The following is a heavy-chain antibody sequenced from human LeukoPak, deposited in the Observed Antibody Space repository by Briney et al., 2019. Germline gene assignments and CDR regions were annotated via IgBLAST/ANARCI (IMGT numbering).Heavy chain of an antibody. J-gene: IGHJ3*02. CDR1: GYTFTGYY. D-gene: IGHD3-22*01. CDR2: INPNSGGT. Sequence: ASVKVSCKASGYTFTGYYMHWVRQAPGQGLEWMGWINPNSGGTNYAQKFQGRVTMTRDTPISTAYMELSRLRSGDTAVYYCAITYYYDSSGYGDAFDIWGQGTMVTVSS. CDR3: AITYYYDSSGYGDAFDI. V-gene: IGHV1-2*02.